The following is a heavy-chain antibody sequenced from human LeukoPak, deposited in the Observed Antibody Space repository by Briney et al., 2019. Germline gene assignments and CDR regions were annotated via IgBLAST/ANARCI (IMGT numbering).Heavy chain of an antibody. Sequence: PGRSLRLSCAASGFTFDDYAMHWVRQAPGKGLEWVSGISWNSGSIGYADSVKGRFTISRDNSKNTLYLQMNSLRAEDTAVYYCAKGATYGSGSYHFDYWGQGTLVTVSS. J-gene: IGHJ4*02. D-gene: IGHD3-10*01. CDR2: ISWNSGSI. CDR3: AKGATYGSGSYHFDY. V-gene: IGHV3-9*01. CDR1: GFTFDDYA.